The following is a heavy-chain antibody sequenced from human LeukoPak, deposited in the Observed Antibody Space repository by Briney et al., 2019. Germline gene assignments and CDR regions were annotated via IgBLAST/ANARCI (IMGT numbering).Heavy chain of an antibody. V-gene: IGHV3-30-3*01. CDR3: ARELGAGEEVEY. J-gene: IGHJ4*02. D-gene: IGHD1-26*01. Sequence: GRSLRLSCAASGFTFSSYAMHWVRQAPGKGLEWVAVISYDGSNKYYADSVKGRFTISRDNSKNTLYLQMNSLRAEDTAVYYCARELGAGEEVEYWGQGTLVTVSS. CDR2: ISYDGSNK. CDR1: GFTFSSYA.